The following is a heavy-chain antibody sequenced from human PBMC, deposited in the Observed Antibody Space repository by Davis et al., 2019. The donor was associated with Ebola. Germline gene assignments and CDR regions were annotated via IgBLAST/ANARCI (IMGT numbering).Heavy chain of an antibody. Sequence: GGSLRLSCSASGFTFSAHTMRWVRQAPGKGLEWVANIKQDGSEKYYVDSVKGRFTISRDNAKNSLYLQMNSLRAEDTAVYYCARDVTMVQGVIASWGQGTLVTVSS. CDR2: IKQDGSEK. CDR3: ARDVTMVQGVIAS. V-gene: IGHV3-7*01. J-gene: IGHJ5*02. CDR1: GFTFSAHT. D-gene: IGHD3-10*01.